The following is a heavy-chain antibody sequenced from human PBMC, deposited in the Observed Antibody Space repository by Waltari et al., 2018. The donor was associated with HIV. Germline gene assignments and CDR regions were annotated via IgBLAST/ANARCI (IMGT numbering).Heavy chain of an antibody. CDR2: ISGSGDAT. CDR1: GFTFNNYA. J-gene: IGHJ4*02. Sequence: EVQLLESGGGLVQPGASLRLSCSASGFTFNNYAMNWVRQAPGKGLEWVSTISGSGDATYYADSVKGRFTISRDNSKNTLHLQIYNLRAEDTAVYYCAKYCAGVACYRGFDYWGQGSLVTVSS. CDR3: AKYCAGVACYRGFDY. V-gene: IGHV3-23*01. D-gene: IGHD2-8*02.